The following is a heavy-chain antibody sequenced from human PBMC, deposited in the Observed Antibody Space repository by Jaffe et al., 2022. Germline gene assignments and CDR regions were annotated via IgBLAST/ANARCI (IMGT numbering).Heavy chain of an antibody. D-gene: IGHD4-17*01. Sequence: QITLKESGPTLVKPTQTLTLTCTFSGFSLSTSGVGVGWIRQPPGKALEWLALIYWDDDKHYSPSLKSRLTITKDTSKNQVVLTMTNMDPVDTATYYCAHRRLTTVTSHFDYWGQGTLVTVSS. CDR3: AHRRLTTVTSHFDY. J-gene: IGHJ4*02. CDR2: IYWDDDK. CDR1: GFSLSTSGVG. V-gene: IGHV2-5*02.